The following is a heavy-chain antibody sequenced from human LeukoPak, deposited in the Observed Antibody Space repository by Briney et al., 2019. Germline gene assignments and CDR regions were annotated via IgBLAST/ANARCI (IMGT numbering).Heavy chain of an antibody. J-gene: IGHJ6*03. CDR3: ARVVMDSGSYYYYYYYMDV. V-gene: IGHV4-59*01. D-gene: IGHD3-10*01. CDR1: GGSISSYY. CDR2: IYYSGST. Sequence: PSETLSLTCTVSGGSISSYYWSWIRQPPGKGLEWIGYIYYSGSTNYNPSLKSRVTISVDTSKNQFSLKLSSVTAADTAVYYCARVVMDSGSYYYYYYYMDVWGKGTTVTISS.